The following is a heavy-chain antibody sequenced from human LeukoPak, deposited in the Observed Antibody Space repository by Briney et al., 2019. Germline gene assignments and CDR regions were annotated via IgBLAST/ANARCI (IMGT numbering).Heavy chain of an antibody. CDR2: INHSGST. D-gene: IGHD2-2*01. CDR3: ARGYCSSSSCYARFLDY. Sequence: PSETLSLTCAVYGGSFSGYYWSWIRQPPGKGLEWIGEINHSGSTNYNPSLKSRVTISVDTSKNQFSLKLSSVTAADTAVYFCARGYCSSSSCYARFLDYSGQGTLVTVSS. CDR1: GGSFSGYY. V-gene: IGHV4-34*01. J-gene: IGHJ4*02.